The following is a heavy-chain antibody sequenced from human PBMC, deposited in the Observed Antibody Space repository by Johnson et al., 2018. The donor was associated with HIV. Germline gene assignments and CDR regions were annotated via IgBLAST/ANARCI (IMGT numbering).Heavy chain of an antibody. CDR2: ISGSGGYT. J-gene: IGHJ3*02. Sequence: EQLVESGGGLVQPGGSLRLSCAASGFTFSSYAMSWVRQAPGKGLEWVSAISGSGGYTYYADSVKGRFTISSDSSKNTLYLQMSSLRAADTALYYCAKDSSSWYGGAFDIWGQGTMVTVSS. V-gene: IGHV3-23*04. CDR1: GFTFSSYA. D-gene: IGHD6-13*01. CDR3: AKDSSSWYGGAFDI.